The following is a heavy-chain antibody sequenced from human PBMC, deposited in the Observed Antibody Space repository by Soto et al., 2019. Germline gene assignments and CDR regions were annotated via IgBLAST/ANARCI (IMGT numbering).Heavy chain of an antibody. J-gene: IGHJ5*02. Sequence: KPSETLSLTCTVSGGSVSSGSYYWSWIRQPPGKGLEWIGYIYYSGSTNYNPSLKSRVTISVDTSKNQFSLKLSSVTAADTAVYYCARWIQLWSYNWFDPWGQGTLVTVSS. V-gene: IGHV4-61*01. D-gene: IGHD5-18*01. CDR2: IYYSGST. CDR3: ARWIQLWSYNWFDP. CDR1: GGSVSSGSYY.